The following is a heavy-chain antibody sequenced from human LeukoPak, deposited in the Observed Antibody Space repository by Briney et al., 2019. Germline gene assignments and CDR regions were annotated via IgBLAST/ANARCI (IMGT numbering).Heavy chain of an antibody. Sequence: GRSLRLSCAASGFTFSSYAMPWVRQAPGKGLEWVAVISYDGSNKYYADSVKGRFTISRDNSKNTLYLQMNSLRAEDTAVYYCARDLLFQDTTFDYWGQGTLVTVSS. CDR1: GFTFSSYA. CDR3: ARDLLFQDTTFDY. CDR2: ISYDGSNK. J-gene: IGHJ4*02. D-gene: IGHD4-17*01. V-gene: IGHV3-30-3*01.